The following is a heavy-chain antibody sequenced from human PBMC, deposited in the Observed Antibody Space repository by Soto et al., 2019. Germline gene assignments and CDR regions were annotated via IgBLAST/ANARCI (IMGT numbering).Heavy chain of an antibody. J-gene: IGHJ6*02. D-gene: IGHD1-26*01. CDR3: AKESGNYGYYYGMDV. Sequence: SWTLSLTCTVSVGSISRGGYSWSWIRHSPGKGLEWIGYTYQSGSAYYNPSLKSRVTISVDRSKNQFSLNLTSVTAEDTAVYYCAKESGNYGYYYGMDVWGQGTTVTVSS. CDR2: TYQSGSA. V-gene: IGHV4-30-2*06. CDR1: VGSISRGGYS.